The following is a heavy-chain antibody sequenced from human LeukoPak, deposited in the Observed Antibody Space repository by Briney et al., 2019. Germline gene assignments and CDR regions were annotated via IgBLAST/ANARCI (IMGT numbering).Heavy chain of an antibody. D-gene: IGHD3-16*01. CDR3: ARDHYVDAFDI. CDR1: GFXVSSNY. CDR2: IYSGGGT. Sequence: GGSLGLSCAASGFXVSSNYISWVRQAPGKGLEWVSVIYSGGGTYYADAVKGRFTISRDNSKNTLYLQMNSLRAGDTAVYYCARDHYVDAFDIWGQGTMVTVSS. J-gene: IGHJ3*02. V-gene: IGHV3-66*01.